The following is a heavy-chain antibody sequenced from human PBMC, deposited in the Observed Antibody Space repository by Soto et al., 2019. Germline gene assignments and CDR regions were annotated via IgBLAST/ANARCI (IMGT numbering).Heavy chain of an antibody. CDR2: LYHIGST. J-gene: IGHJ6*02. D-gene: IGHD2-2*01. Sequence: PSETLSLTCAFSGYSISSGNYWAWLRQPPGRGLEWIGSLYHIGSTHYNTSLKSRVTISVDTSKNHFSLELSSVTAADTAMYYCRSSTSCYDESCVDVWGQGTMVTVS. CDR3: RSSTSCYDESCVDV. V-gene: IGHV4-38-2*01. CDR1: GYSISSGNY.